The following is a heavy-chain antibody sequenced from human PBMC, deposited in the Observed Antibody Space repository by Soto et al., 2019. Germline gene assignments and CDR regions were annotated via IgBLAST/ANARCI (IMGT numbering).Heavy chain of an antibody. D-gene: IGHD3-10*02. CDR2: IEDRGNT. J-gene: IGHJ6*02. CDR1: GVSIRSYY. V-gene: IGHV4-59*01. CDR3: ASLPTIVRGYGMDV. Sequence: AETLSLTCTVSGVSIRSYYLSWIRQPPGKGLECIGNIEDRGNTTYNASPERRVTIAVKTAENHSSLKQSSITAADTAVYYYASLPTIVRGYGMDVWGQGTTVTVSS.